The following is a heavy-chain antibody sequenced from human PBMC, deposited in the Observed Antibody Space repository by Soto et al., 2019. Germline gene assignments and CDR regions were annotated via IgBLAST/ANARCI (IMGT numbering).Heavy chain of an antibody. V-gene: IGHV1-18*01. CDR3: AREVGGDGYNPVFDY. Sequence: GASVKVSCKASGYTFTSYGISWVRQAPGQGLEWMGWISAYNGNTNYAQKLQGRVTMTTDTSTSTAYMELRSLRSDDTAVYYCAREVGGDGYNPVFDYWGQGTLVTVSS. CDR2: ISAYNGNT. D-gene: IGHD5-12*01. J-gene: IGHJ4*02. CDR1: GYTFTSYG.